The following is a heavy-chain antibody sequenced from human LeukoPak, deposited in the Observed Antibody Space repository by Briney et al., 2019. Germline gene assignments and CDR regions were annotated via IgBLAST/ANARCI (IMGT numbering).Heavy chain of an antibody. V-gene: IGHV3-23*01. CDR1: GFTFSSYE. D-gene: IGHD5-18*01. J-gene: IGHJ4*02. Sequence: PGGSLRLSCAASGFTFSSYEMNWVRQAPGKGLEWVSLISGSGGRAYYADSVKGRFTISRDNSKNTLYLQMNSLRADDTAVYYCAKLDWGGSRYGYFDSWGQGTLVTVSS. CDR3: AKLDWGGSRYGYFDS. CDR2: ISGSGGRA.